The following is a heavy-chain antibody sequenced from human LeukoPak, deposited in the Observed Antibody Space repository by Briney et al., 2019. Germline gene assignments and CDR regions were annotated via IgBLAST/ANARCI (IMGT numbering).Heavy chain of an antibody. J-gene: IGHJ4*02. D-gene: IGHD2-15*01. Sequence: SETLSLTCTLSGGSLSSYYWSWIRQPPGKGLEWIGYIYYSGSTNYNPSLKSRVTISVDTSKNQFSLKLSSVTAADTAVYYCAIQTPDLYYFEYWGQGTLVTVSS. CDR2: IYYSGST. CDR1: GGSLSSYY. V-gene: IGHV4-59*01. CDR3: AIQTPDLYYFEY.